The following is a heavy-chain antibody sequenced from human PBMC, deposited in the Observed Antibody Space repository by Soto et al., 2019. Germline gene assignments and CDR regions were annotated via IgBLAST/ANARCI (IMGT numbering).Heavy chain of an antibody. J-gene: IGHJ6*02. V-gene: IGHV4-39*01. D-gene: IGHD6-13*01. CDR1: GGSISSSSYY. CDR3: ARQMYSSSWYGMDSYYYYYGMDV. Sequence: SETLSLTCTVSGGSISSSSYYWGWIRQPPGKGLEWIGSIYYSGSTYYNPSLKSRVTISVDTSKNQFSLKLSSVTAADTAVYYCARQMYSSSWYGMDSYYYYYGMDVWGQGTTVTVSS. CDR2: IYYSGST.